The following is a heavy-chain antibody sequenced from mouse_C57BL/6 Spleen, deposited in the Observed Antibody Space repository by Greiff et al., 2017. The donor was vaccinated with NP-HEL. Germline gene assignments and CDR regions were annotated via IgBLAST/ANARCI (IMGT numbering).Heavy chain of an antibody. V-gene: IGHV1-62-2*01. CDR2: FYPGSGSI. J-gene: IGHJ1*03. CDR1: GYTFTEYT. Sequence: VQLQQSGAELVKPGASVKLSCKASGYTFTEYTIHWVKQRSGQGLEWIGWFYPGSGSIKYNEKFKDKATLTADKSSSTVYMELSRLTSEDSAVYFCARHEEGYGNYPLWYFDVWGTGTTVTVSS. D-gene: IGHD2-1*01. CDR3: ARHEEGYGNYPLWYFDV.